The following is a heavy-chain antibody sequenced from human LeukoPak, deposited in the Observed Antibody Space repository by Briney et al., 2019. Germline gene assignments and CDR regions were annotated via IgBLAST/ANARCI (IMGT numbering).Heavy chain of an antibody. Sequence: GALRLSCAASGFTFSNYDMHWVRQAPGKGLEWVAVISYDGSNKYYADSVKGRFTISRDDSKNTLYLQMSSLRAEDTAVYYCAKEIAVADPYYYYGMDVWGQGTTVTVSS. CDR2: ISYDGSNK. D-gene: IGHD6-19*01. CDR1: GFTFSNYD. V-gene: IGHV3-30*18. J-gene: IGHJ6*02. CDR3: AKEIAVADPYYYYGMDV.